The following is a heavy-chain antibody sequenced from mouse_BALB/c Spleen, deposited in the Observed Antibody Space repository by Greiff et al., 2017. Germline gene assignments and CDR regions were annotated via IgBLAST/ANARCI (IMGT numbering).Heavy chain of an antibody. Sequence: EVMLVESGGGLVQPGGSLKLSCAASGFTFSSYTMSWVRQTPEKRLEWVAYISNGGGSTYYPDTVKGRFTISRDNAKNTLYLQMSSLKSEDTAMYYCARRDDGYLYAMDYWGQGTSVTVSS. D-gene: IGHD2-3*01. CDR3: ARRDDGYLYAMDY. CDR1: GFTFSSYT. CDR2: ISNGGGST. J-gene: IGHJ4*01. V-gene: IGHV5-12-2*01.